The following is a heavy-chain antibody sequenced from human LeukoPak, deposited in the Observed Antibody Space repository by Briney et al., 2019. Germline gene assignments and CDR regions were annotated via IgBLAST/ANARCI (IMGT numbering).Heavy chain of an antibody. CDR1: GGSISSGGYS. V-gene: IGHV4-30-2*01. J-gene: IGHJ4*02. CDR3: ARRYSYGYYFDY. D-gene: IGHD5-18*01. CDR2: IYHRGST. Sequence: SQTLSLTCAVSGGSISSGGYSWSWIRQPPGKGLEWIGYIYHRGSTYYNPSLKSRVTISADRSKNQFSLKLSSVTAADTAVYYCARRYSYGYYFDYWGQGTLVTVSS.